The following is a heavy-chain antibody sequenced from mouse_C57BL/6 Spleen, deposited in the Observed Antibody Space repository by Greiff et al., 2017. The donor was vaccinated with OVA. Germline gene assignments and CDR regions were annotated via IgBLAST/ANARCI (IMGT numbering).Heavy chain of an antibody. D-gene: IGHD2-3*01. V-gene: IGHV1-53*01. CDR2: INPSNGGT. CDR3: ARCSFGYYVYFDY. Sequence: QVQLQQPGTELVKPGASVKLSCKASGYTFTSYWMHWVKQRPGQGLEWIGNINPSNGGTYYNEKFKSKATLTVDKSSSTAYMQLSSLTSEDSAVYYCARCSFGYYVYFDYWGQGTTLTVSS. J-gene: IGHJ2*01. CDR1: GYTFTSYW.